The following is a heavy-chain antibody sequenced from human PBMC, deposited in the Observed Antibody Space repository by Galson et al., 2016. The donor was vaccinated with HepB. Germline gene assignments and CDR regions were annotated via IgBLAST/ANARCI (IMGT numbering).Heavy chain of an antibody. D-gene: IGHD6-13*01. CDR1: EFIFSTNA. CDR2: IRGNNDDT. J-gene: IGHJ6*02. Sequence: SLRLSCAASEFIFSTNAMNWVRQAPGKGLEWVSGIRGNNDDTYNADSVKGRFTISRDKSKNTLLLQMNSLRAEDSAVYYCAKERVAAAGVGYGMDVWGQGTTVTVS. V-gene: IGHV3-23*01. CDR3: AKERVAAAGVGYGMDV.